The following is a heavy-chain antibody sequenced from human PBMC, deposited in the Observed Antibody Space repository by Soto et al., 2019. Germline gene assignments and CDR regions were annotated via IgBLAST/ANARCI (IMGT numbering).Heavy chain of an antibody. CDR1: GFTFSGSA. V-gene: IGHV3-73*01. Sequence: PGGSLRLSCAASGFTFSGSAMHWVRQASGKGLEWVGRIRSKANSYATAYAASVKGRFTISRDDSKNTAYLQMNSLKTEDTAVYYCTRLLLSGYGLDYWGQGTLVTVSS. J-gene: IGHJ4*02. D-gene: IGHD5-12*01. CDR3: TRLLLSGYGLDY. CDR2: IRSKANSYAT.